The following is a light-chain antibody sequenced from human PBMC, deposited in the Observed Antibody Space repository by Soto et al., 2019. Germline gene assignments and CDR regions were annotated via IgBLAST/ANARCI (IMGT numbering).Light chain of an antibody. J-gene: IGKJ1*01. CDR2: DAS. CDR1: QSISSW. CDR3: QQYNSYSQT. Sequence: GDRVTITCRASQSISSWLAWYPQKPGKAPKLLIYDASSLESGVPSRFSGSGSGTEFTLTISSLQPDDFATYYCQQYNSYSQTFGQGTKVEIK. V-gene: IGKV1-5*01.